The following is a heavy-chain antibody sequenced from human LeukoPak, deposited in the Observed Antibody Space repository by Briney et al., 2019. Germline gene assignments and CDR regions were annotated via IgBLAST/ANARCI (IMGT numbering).Heavy chain of an antibody. J-gene: IGHJ4*02. Sequence: GGSLRLSCAASGFTFSSYAMSWVRQAPGKGLEWVSAISGSGGSTYYADFVKGRFTISRDNSKNTLYLQMNSLRAEDTAVYYCAKPIETAMVAMGIFDYWGQGTLVTVSS. D-gene: IGHD5-18*01. CDR1: GFTFSSYA. CDR3: AKPIETAMVAMGIFDY. V-gene: IGHV3-23*01. CDR2: ISGSGGST.